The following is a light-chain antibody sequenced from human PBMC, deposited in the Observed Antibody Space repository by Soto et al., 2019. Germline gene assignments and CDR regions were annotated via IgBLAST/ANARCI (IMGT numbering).Light chain of an antibody. Sequence: SVLTQPASVSGAPGQSISISSPGTSSDVGGYNYVSWYQQHPGRAPKLMVYDVINRPSGVSNRFSGSKSGNTASLTISGLQAEDEADYYCSSYTSSSTKVFGTGTKVTVL. J-gene: IGLJ1*01. V-gene: IGLV2-14*01. CDR1: SSDVGGYNY. CDR2: DVI. CDR3: SSYTSSSTKV.